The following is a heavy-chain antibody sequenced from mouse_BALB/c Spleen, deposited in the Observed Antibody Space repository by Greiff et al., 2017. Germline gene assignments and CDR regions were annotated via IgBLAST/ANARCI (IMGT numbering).Heavy chain of an antibody. CDR3: AREYYGSSFFAN. V-gene: IGHV2-9*02. Sequence: VQLVESGPGLVAPSQSLSITCTVSGFSLTSYGVHWVRQPPGKGLEWLGVIWAGGSTNYNSALMSRLSISKDNSKSQVFLKLNSLQTDDTAMYYCAREYYGSSFFANWGQGTLGTVSA. D-gene: IGHD1-1*01. CDR1: GFSLTSYG. CDR2: IWAGGST. J-gene: IGHJ3*01.